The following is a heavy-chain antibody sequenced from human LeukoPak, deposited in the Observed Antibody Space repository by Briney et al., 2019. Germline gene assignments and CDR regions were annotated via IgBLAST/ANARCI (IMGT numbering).Heavy chain of an antibody. J-gene: IGHJ4*02. V-gene: IGHV3-23*01. D-gene: IGHD4-11*01. CDR3: AKGGQYSKRELDY. Sequence: GGSLRLSCAASGFTFSSYSMNWVRQAPGKGLEWVSAISSSGGSTYYADSVKGQFTISRDNSKNTLYLQMNSLRAEDTAVYYCAKGGQYSKRELDYWGQGTLVTVSS. CDR1: GFTFSSYS. CDR2: ISSSGGST.